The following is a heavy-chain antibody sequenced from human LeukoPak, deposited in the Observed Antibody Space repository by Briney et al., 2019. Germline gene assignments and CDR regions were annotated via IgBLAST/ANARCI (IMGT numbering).Heavy chain of an antibody. V-gene: IGHV3-64*01. CDR3: ARDSLTLSLNGMDV. J-gene: IGHJ6*02. D-gene: IGHD1-14*01. Sequence: GGSLRLSCAASGFTFSSYAMHWVRQAPGKGLEYVSAISSNGGSTYYANSVKGRFTISRDNSKNTLYLQMGSLRAEDMAVYYCARDSLTLSLNGMDVWGQGTTVTVCS. CDR1: GFTFSSYA. CDR2: ISSNGGST.